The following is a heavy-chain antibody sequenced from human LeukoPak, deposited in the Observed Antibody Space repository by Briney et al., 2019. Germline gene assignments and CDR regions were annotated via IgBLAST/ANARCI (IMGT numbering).Heavy chain of an antibody. J-gene: IGHJ3*02. D-gene: IGHD6-19*01. CDR2: ISWNSASI. CDR1: GFTFDDYA. CDR3: ARAQWLADDAFDI. Sequence: GGSLRLSCAASGFTFDDYAMHWVRQAPGKGLEWVSGISWNSASIHYVDSVKGRFTISGDNAKNTLYLQMNSLRAEDTAVYYCARAQWLADDAFDIWGQGIMVTVSS. V-gene: IGHV3-9*01.